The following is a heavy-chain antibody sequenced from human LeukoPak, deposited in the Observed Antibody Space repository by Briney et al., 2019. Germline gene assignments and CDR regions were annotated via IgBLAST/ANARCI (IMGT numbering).Heavy chain of an antibody. V-gene: IGHV1-68*01. CDR3: ARQWEPYFDY. D-gene: IGHD1-26*01. Sequence: ASVKVSCKASGYTFTYCSLHWLQQAPGQGLERMRWITLYNGNTNYAKKFQGRVTITRDMSLRTAYIELSSLRSEDSAVHYWARQWEPYFDYWSQGTLVIVSS. CDR2: ITLYNGNT. CDR1: GYTFTYCS. J-gene: IGHJ4*02.